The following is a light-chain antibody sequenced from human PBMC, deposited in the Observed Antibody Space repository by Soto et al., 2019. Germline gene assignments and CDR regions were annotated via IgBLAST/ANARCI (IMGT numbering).Light chain of an antibody. Sequence: DIQMTQSPSTLSASVGDRVTLTCRASQSISSWLAWYQQKPGKAPKLLIYNASNLESGVPSRFSGSGSGTEFTLTISSLQPDDFAIYYCQQYNSYSRTFGQGTKVEIK. CDR3: QQYNSYSRT. CDR2: NAS. CDR1: QSISSW. V-gene: IGKV1-5*03. J-gene: IGKJ1*01.